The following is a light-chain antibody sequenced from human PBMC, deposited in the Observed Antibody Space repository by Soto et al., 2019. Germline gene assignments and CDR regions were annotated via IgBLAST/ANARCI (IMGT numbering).Light chain of an antibody. J-gene: IGLJ1*01. CDR1: SSNIGNNG. V-gene: IGLV1-36*01. Sequence: QSVLTQTPSVSAAPRQRVTISCSGSSSNIGNNGVSWYQQLPGKAPKLLIYYDDLLPSGVSDRFSGSKSGTSASLAIGGLQSEDEADYYCSSYTNINTRACVFGTGTKLTVL. CDR3: SSYTNINTRACV. CDR2: YDD.